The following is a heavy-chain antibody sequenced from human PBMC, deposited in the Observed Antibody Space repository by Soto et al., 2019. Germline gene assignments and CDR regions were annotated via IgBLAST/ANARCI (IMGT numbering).Heavy chain of an antibody. D-gene: IGHD2-2*01. Sequence: EVQLVESGGVVVQPGGSLRLSCDASGFIFDDFSMHWVRQAPGKGLEWVSLIGRDGINTYYAVSVKGRFTISRDNSKNSLYLQMNSLTTEDTALYYCAKECGDASWASYDSWGQGTLVTVSS. CDR1: GFIFDDFS. CDR2: IGRDGINT. J-gene: IGHJ4*02. V-gene: IGHV3-43*01. CDR3: AKECGDASWASYDS.